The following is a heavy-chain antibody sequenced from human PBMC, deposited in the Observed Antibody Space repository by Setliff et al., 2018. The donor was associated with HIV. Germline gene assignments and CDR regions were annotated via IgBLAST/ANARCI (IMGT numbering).Heavy chain of an antibody. D-gene: IGHD6-19*01. Sequence: SETLSLTCTVSGGSIRSYYWSWIRQSPGKGLEWIGYVFYNGDTAFNPSLKSRVTMSVDTSKNQFSLKLSSVTAADTAVYYCARDYSGWYYFDCWGQGTLVTVSS. V-gene: IGHV4-59*12. CDR2: VFYNGDT. J-gene: IGHJ4*02. CDR1: GGSIRSYY. CDR3: ARDYSGWYYFDC.